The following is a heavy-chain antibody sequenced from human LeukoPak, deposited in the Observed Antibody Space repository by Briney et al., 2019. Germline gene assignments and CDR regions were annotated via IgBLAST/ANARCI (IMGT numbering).Heavy chain of an antibody. V-gene: IGHV4-39*01. D-gene: IGHD6-19*01. Sequence: SETLSLTCTVSGGSISSSSYYWGWIRQPPGKGLEWIGSIYYSGSTYYNPSLKSRVTISVDTSKNQFSLKLSSVTAADTAVYYCARQVAVNDASDIWGQGTMVTVSS. CDR2: IYYSGST. CDR1: GGSISSSSYY. CDR3: ARQVAVNDASDI. J-gene: IGHJ3*02.